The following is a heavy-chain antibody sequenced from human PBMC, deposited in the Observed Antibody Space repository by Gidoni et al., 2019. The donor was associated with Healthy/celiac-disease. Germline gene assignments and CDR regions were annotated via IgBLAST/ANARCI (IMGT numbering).Heavy chain of an antibody. J-gene: IGHJ3*02. Sequence: QVQLQESGPGLVKPSQTLSLTWIRQHPGKGLEWIGYIYYTGSTYYNPSLKSRLTISIDTSKNQFSLKLTSVTAADTAVYFCARGDCSSTSCYFNAFDIWGQGIMVAVSS. V-gene: IGHV4-31*02. D-gene: IGHD2-2*01. CDR2: IYYTGST. CDR3: ARGDCSSTSCYFNAFDI.